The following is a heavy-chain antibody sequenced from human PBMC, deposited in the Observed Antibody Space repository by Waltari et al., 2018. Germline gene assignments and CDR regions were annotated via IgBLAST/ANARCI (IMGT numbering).Heavy chain of an antibody. V-gene: IGHV4-34*01. CDR2: INHSGST. D-gene: IGHD6-19*01. Sequence: KPSETLSLTCAVSGGSFSGYYWSWIRQPPGKGLEWIGEINHSGSTNYNPSLKSQVTISVDTSKNQFSLKLSSVTAADTAVYYCARGGGSGWYRSGYYYYYGMDVWGQGTTVTVSS. CDR3: ARGGGSGWYRSGYYYYYGMDV. J-gene: IGHJ6*02. CDR1: GGSFSGYY.